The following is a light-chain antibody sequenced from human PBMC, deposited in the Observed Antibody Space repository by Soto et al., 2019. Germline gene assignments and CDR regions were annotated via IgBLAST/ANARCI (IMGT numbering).Light chain of an antibody. CDR1: MRDVGADNL. J-gene: IGLJ3*02. Sequence: QSALTQPASVSGSAGQSITISCSGTMRDVGADNLVSWYQQHPGTAPKLLIYDDSNRPSGISARFSGSRSGNTASLAISGLQSEDEGDYYCHAYAASRTLVFGGGTKLTVL. CDR2: DDS. CDR3: HAYAASRTLV. V-gene: IGLV2-14*03.